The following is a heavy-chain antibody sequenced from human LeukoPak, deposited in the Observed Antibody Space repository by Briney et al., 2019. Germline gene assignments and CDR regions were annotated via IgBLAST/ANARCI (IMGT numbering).Heavy chain of an antibody. J-gene: IGHJ4*02. V-gene: IGHV1-69*04. CDR3: ARVDTAMVIDY. CDR1: GGTFSSYA. Sequence: SVKVSYKASGGTFSSYAISWVRQAPGQGLEWMGRIIPILGIANYAQKFQGRVTITADKSTSTAYMELSSLRSEDTAVYYCARVDTAMVIDYWGQGTLVTVSS. D-gene: IGHD5-18*01. CDR2: IIPILGIA.